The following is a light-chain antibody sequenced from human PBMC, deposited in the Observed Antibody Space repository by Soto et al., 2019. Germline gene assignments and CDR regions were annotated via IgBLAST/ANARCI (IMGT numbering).Light chain of an antibody. J-gene: IGKJ1*01. CDR3: QQYGTSRT. CDR1: QSISSSY. V-gene: IGKV3-20*01. CDR2: GAS. Sequence: EIVLTQSPGTLSLSPGERATLSCRASQSISSSYLAWYQQKPGQAPRLLIYGASTRATGVPDRFSGSGSGKDFTLTISGLEPEDFAVYYCQQYGTSRTFGQGTKVEIK.